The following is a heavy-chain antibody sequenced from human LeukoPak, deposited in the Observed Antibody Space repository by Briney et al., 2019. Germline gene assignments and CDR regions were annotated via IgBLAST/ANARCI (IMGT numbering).Heavy chain of an antibody. CDR2: ISGYNGNT. V-gene: IGHV1-18*01. Sequence: ASVKVSCKASGYTFTSHGISWVRQAPGQGLEWMGWISGYNGNTNYAQKFQGRVTLSTDTSTTTAYMELRSLTSDDTAVYYCARLGYCSSTSCYRRDYWGQGTLVTVSS. CDR3: ARLGYCSSTSCYRRDY. CDR1: GYTFTSHG. J-gene: IGHJ4*02. D-gene: IGHD2-2*01.